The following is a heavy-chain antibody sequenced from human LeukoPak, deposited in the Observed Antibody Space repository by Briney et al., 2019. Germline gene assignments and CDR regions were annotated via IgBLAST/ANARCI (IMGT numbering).Heavy chain of an antibody. J-gene: IGHJ4*02. D-gene: IGHD3-22*01. Sequence: GESLKISCKGSGYSFNSYWIGWGRQMPGKGLEWMGIIYPGDSNTRYSPSFQGQVTISADKSISTAYLQWNSLKASDTAMYYCARRAYYESSGSYDCWGQGTLVTVAS. CDR2: IYPGDSNT. CDR1: GYSFNSYW. CDR3: ARRAYYESSGSYDC. V-gene: IGHV5-51*01.